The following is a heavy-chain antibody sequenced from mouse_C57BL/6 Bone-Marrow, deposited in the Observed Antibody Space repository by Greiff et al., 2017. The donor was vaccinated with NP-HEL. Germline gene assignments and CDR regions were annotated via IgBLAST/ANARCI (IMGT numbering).Heavy chain of an antibody. CDR1: GYTFTSYW. J-gene: IGHJ4*01. CDR2: IDPSDSYT. CDR3: ARERSWDLYAMDY. Sequence: QVQLQQPGAELVMPGASVKLSCKASGYTFTSYWMHWVKQRPGQGLEWIGEIDPSDSYTNYNQKFKGKSTLTVDKSSSTADMQLSSLTSEDSAVYYCARERSWDLYAMDYWGQGTSVTVSS. D-gene: IGHD4-1*01. V-gene: IGHV1-69*01.